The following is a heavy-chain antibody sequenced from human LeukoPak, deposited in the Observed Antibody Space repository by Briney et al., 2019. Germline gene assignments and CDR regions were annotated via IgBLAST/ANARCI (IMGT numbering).Heavy chain of an antibody. CDR2: IKQDGSEK. CDR3: AREGNDYGDYYFDY. CDR1: GFTFSSYW. D-gene: IGHD4-17*01. Sequence: GGSLRLSCAASGFTFSSYWMSWVRQAPGKGLEWVANIKQDGSEKYYVDSVKGRFTISRDNAKNSLYLQMNSLRAEDTAVYYCAREGNDYGDYYFDYWGQGTLVTVSS. J-gene: IGHJ4*02. V-gene: IGHV3-7*01.